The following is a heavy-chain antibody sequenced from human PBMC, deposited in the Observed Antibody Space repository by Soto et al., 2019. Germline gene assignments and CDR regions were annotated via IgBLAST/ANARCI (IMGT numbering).Heavy chain of an antibody. V-gene: IGHV4-59*08. J-gene: IGHJ4*02. CDR3: ASMGYHYGSGSYPLDY. CDR2: IYNSGST. D-gene: IGHD3-10*01. Sequence: QVQLQESGPGLVKPSETLSLTCTVSGGSISSYYWTWIRPPPGKGLEWIGFIYNSGSTHYNPSLRSRVTISVDTSKNQFSLKLRSVTAADTAVYYCASMGYHYGSGSYPLDYWGQGTLVTVSS. CDR1: GGSISSYY.